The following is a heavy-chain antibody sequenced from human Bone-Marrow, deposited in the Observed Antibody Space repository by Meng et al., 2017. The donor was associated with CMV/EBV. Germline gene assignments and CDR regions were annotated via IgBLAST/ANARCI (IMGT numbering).Heavy chain of an antibody. J-gene: IGHJ4*02. CDR3: ARGHYGGAYYFDY. Sequence: GGSLRLSCAASGFTFSSYWMHWVRQAPGKGLVWVSRINSDGSSTSYADSVKGRFTISRDNAKNSLYLQMNSLRAEDTAVYYCARGHYGGAYYFDYWGQGTLVTVSS. CDR1: GFTFSSYW. D-gene: IGHD4-23*01. CDR2: INSDGSST. V-gene: IGHV3-74*01.